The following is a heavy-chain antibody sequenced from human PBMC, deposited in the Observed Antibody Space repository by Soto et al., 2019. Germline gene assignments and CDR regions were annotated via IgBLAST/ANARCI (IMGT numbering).Heavy chain of an antibody. V-gene: IGHV3-7*01. CDR3: ARDHLRTVLRYFDWSRGGSLDY. D-gene: IGHD3-9*01. CDR2: IKQDGSEK. Sequence: GSLRLSCAASGFTFSSYWMSWVRQAPGKGLEWVANIKQDGSEKYYVDSVKGRFTISRDNAKNSLYLQMNSLRAEDTAVYYCARDHLRTVLRYFDWSRGGSLDYWGQGT. J-gene: IGHJ4*02. CDR1: GFTFSSYW.